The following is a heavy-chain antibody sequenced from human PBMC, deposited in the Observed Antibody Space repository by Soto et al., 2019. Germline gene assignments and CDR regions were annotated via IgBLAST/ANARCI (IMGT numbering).Heavy chain of an antibody. D-gene: IGHD2-2*02. V-gene: IGHV1-18*04. CDR1: GYTFTDYS. Sequence: QVQLVQSGAEVKKPGASVKVSCKTSGYTFTDYSMNWVRQAPGQRLEWVGWINTHNGHTKYSPRFDERVTMTTAPSTSTAYMELKGLRSDATAVYYCARTDTWAYWGQGTLVTVSS. CDR2: INTHNGHT. CDR3: ARTDTWAY. J-gene: IGHJ4*02.